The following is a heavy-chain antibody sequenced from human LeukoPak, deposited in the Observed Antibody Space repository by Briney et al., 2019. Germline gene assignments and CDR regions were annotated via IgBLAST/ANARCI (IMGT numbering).Heavy chain of an antibody. J-gene: IGHJ4*02. CDR2: IFPSGGEI. D-gene: IGHD3-22*01. V-gene: IGHV3-23*01. CDR3: AKDYNARTYYYDSSGAYFDY. CDR1: GFTFSTFA. Sequence: GGSLRLSCEASGFTFSTFAMIWVRQPPGKGLEWVSSIFPSGGEIHYADSVRGRFTISRDNSKNTLYLQMNSLRAEDTAVYYCAKDYNARTYYYDSSGAYFDYWGQGTLVTVSS.